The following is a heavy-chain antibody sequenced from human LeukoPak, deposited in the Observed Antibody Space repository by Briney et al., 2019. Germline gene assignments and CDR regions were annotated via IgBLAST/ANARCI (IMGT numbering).Heavy chain of an antibody. D-gene: IGHD1-1*01. CDR2: LSGSGGST. CDR3: AKELAYAYYFDV. CDR1: GFTFSSYA. V-gene: IGHV3-23*01. Sequence: GGSLRLSCVFSGFTFSSYAMSWVRQAPGKGLEWVSSLSGSGGSTYYADSVKGRFTVSRDNSKNTLYLQMTSLRVEDTAVYYCAKELAYAYYFDVWGKGTTVTVSS. J-gene: IGHJ6*03.